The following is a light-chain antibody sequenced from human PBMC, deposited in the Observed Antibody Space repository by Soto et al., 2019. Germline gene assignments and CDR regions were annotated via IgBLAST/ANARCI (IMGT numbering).Light chain of an antibody. J-gene: IGLJ1*01. Sequence: QSALTQPASVSGSPGQSITISCTGTSSDVGGYNYVSWYQQHPGKAPNLMIYDVPNPPSGVSDRFSGSSSVNTASLTISGLQAEDEADYYCRSYTSSDTLVFGPGTKVTVL. CDR1: SSDVGGYNY. V-gene: IGLV2-14*03. CDR3: RSYTSSDTLV. CDR2: DVP.